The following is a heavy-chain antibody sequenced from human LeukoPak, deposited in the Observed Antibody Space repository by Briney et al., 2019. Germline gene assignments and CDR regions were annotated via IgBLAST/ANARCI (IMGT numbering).Heavy chain of an antibody. V-gene: IGHV3-30*18. CDR1: GFTFSSYG. CDR3: AKLPWLLDHYFDY. J-gene: IGHJ4*02. D-gene: IGHD3/OR15-3a*01. Sequence: GGSLRLSCAASGFTFSSYGMHWVRQAPGKGLEWVAVISYDGSNKYYADSVKGRFTISRDNSKNTLYLQMNSLRAEDTAVYYCAKLPWLLDHYFDYWGQGTLVTVSS. CDR2: ISYDGSNK.